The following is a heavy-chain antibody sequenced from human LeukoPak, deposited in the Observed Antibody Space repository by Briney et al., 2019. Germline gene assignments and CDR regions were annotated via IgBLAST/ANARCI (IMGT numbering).Heavy chain of an antibody. CDR1: GFTFSSYE. J-gene: IGHJ6*04. CDR2: ISSSGSTI. D-gene: IGHD3-10*02. Sequence: GGSLRLSCAASGFTFSSYEMNWVRQAPGKGLEWVSYISSSGSTIYYADSVKGRFTISRDNAKNSLYLQMNSLRAEATAVCYCAELGITMIGGVWGKGTTVTISS. V-gene: IGHV3-48*03. CDR3: AELGITMIGGV.